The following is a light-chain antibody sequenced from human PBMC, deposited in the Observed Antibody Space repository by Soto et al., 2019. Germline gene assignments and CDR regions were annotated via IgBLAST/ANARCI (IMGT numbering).Light chain of an antibody. Sequence: QSALTQPASVSGSPGQSVTISCTGPRSDIGDSNFISWYQHSPGKAPRLLIYEVNNRPSGISRRFSGSKAGNTASLTISGLLDDDERDYFCASFRSGTILIFGSGTKLTVL. V-gene: IGLV2-14*01. CDR3: ASFRSGTILI. CDR2: EVN. CDR1: RSDIGDSNF. J-gene: IGLJ1*01.